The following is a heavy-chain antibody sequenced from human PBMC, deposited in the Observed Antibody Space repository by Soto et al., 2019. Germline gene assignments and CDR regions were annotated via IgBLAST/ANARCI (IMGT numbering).Heavy chain of an antibody. J-gene: IGHJ4*02. CDR3: AHKGPEDWPLDY. V-gene: IGHV2-5*02. D-gene: IGHD3-9*01. Sequence: QITLKESGPTLVRPTQTLTLTCAFSGFSLSTSGVGVGWIRQPPGKALEWLAVIYWDDSKHYSPSLRSRLTINNDTSKNQVVLTMTNMDPMDTGTYYCAHKGPEDWPLDYWGQGTLVIVSS. CDR2: IYWDDSK. CDR1: GFSLSTSGVG.